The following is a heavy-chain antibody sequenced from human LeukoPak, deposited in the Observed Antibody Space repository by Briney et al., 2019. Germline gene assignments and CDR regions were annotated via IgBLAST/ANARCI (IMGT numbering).Heavy chain of an antibody. D-gene: IGHD2-15*01. Sequence: GGSLRLSXAASGFTFSSYAMSWVRQTPGKGLEWVSAISGSGGSTYYADSVKGRFTISRDNSKNTLYLQMNSLRAEDTAVYYCAKGYCSGGSCPLVWYFDLWGRGTLVTVSS. V-gene: IGHV3-23*01. CDR1: GFTFSSYA. J-gene: IGHJ2*01. CDR3: AKGYCSGGSCPLVWYFDL. CDR2: ISGSGGST.